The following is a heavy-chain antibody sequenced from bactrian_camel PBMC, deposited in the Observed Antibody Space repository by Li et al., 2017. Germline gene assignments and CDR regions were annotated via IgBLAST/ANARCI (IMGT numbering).Heavy chain of an antibody. CDR3: ASLSAVASTSMKSH. Sequence: VESGGGVVRPGESLRLSCVASGFTIDHRDMTWVRQAPGKGLEWVSSINSGDDATLYAGSVTGRFTISRDNAKNTLYLHMNSLKYEDTAVYYCASLSAVASTSMKSHWGQGTQVTVS. CDR1: GFTIDHRD. D-gene: IGHD4*01. V-gene: IGHV3S40*01. J-gene: IGHJ4*01. CDR2: INSGDDAT.